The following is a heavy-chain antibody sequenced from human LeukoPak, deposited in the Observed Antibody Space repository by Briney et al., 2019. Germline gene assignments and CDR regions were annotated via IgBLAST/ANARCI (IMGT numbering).Heavy chain of an antibody. V-gene: IGHV4-38-2*02. Sequence: SETLSLTCTVSGYSISSGYYWGWIRQPPGKGLEWIGRIYHSGSTYYNPPLKSRVTISVDTSKNQFSLKLSSVTAADTAVYYCARAVAGIDDFDIWGQGTMVTVSS. J-gene: IGHJ3*02. CDR3: ARAVAGIDDFDI. CDR2: IYHSGST. D-gene: IGHD6-19*01. CDR1: GYSISSGYY.